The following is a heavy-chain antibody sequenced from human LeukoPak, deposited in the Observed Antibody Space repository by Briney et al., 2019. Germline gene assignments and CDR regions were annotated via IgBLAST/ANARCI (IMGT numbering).Heavy chain of an antibody. D-gene: IGHD4-11*01. V-gene: IGHV1-18*01. J-gene: IGHJ4*02. CDR1: GYTFTSYG. Sequence: ASVKVSCKASGYTFTSYGISWVRQAPGQGREWMGWISAYNGNTNYAQKLQGRVTMTTDTSTSTAYMELRSLRSDDTAVYYCARTDYSNYSWDYWGQGTLVTVSS. CDR2: ISAYNGNT. CDR3: ARTDYSNYSWDY.